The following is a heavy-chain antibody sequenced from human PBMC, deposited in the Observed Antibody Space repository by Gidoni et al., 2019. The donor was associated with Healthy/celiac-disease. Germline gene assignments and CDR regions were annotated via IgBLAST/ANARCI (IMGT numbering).Heavy chain of an antibody. CDR2: ISSSSSYI. J-gene: IGHJ6*02. Sequence: EVQLVESGGGLVKPGGSLRLSCAAPGLTLSSYSMNWVRQAPGKGLEWVSSISSSSSYIDYADSVKGRFTISRDNAKNSLYLQMNSLRAEDTAVYYCARLAAAGIYYYYGMDVWGQGTTVTVSS. D-gene: IGHD6-13*01. V-gene: IGHV3-21*01. CDR3: ARLAAAGIYYYYGMDV. CDR1: GLTLSSYS.